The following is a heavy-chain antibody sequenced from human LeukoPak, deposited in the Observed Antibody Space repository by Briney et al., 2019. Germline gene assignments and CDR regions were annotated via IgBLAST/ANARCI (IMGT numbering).Heavy chain of an antibody. CDR1: GFTFSSYA. V-gene: IGHV3-30-3*01. CDR2: ISYDGSNK. J-gene: IGHJ3*02. CDR3: ARGWYYYDSSGHGPDAFDI. D-gene: IGHD3-22*01. Sequence: GGSLRLSCAASGFTFSSYAMHWVRQAPGKGLEWVAVISYDGSNKYYADSVKGRFTISRDNSKNTLYLQMNSLRAEDTAVYYCARGWYYYDSSGHGPDAFDIWGQGTMVTVSS.